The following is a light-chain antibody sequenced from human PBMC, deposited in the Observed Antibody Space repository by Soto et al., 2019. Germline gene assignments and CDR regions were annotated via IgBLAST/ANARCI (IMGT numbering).Light chain of an antibody. V-gene: IGLV1-40*01. CDR2: SNN. CDR3: ATWADGLNSYV. Sequence: QSVLTQPPSVSGAPGQRVTISCTGNSSNLGAGYDVHWYQQLPQRAPKLLIFSNNQRPSGVPDRFSGSKSGTSASLAISGLQSEDEADYYCATWADGLNSYVFGTGTKLTVL. CDR1: SSNLGAGYD. J-gene: IGLJ1*01.